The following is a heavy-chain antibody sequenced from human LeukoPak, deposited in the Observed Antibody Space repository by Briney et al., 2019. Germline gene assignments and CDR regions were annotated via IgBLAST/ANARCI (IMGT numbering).Heavy chain of an antibody. D-gene: IGHD3-10*01. V-gene: IGHV3-21*01. CDR2: ISSSSSHI. CDR3: ARGPPGDLDWFDP. Sequence: GGSLRLSCAASGFTFSSYSMNWVRQAPGKGLEWVSSISSSSSHIYYADSVKGRFTISRDNAKNSLYLQMNSLRAEDTAVYYCARGPPGDLDWFDPWGQGTLVTVSS. CDR1: GFTFSSYS. J-gene: IGHJ5*02.